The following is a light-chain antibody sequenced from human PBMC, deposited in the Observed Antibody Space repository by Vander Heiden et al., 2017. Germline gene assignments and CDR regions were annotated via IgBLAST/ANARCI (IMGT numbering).Light chain of an antibody. CDR3: SSYTSSNIVV. CDR2: EVS. Sequence: SALPQPASVPGSPGPSITLSCAGSSSDVGGYNYVSWYQQHPGKAPKLMTYEVSNRPSGVSNRFSGSKSGNTASLTISGLKAEDEADYYCSSYTSSNIVVFGGGTKLTVL. J-gene: IGLJ2*01. V-gene: IGLV2-14*01. CDR1: SSDVGGYNY.